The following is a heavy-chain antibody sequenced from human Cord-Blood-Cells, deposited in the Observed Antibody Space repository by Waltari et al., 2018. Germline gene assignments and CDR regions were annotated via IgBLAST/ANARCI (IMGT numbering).Heavy chain of an antibody. Sequence: QVQLVQSGAEVKKPGASVTVSCKASGYTFTSYYMHWVPQAPGQGLEWMGIINPSGGSTSYAQKFQGRVTMTRDTSTSTVYMELSSLRSEDTAVYYCARDDYGGNYYFDYWGQGTLVTVSS. J-gene: IGHJ4*02. CDR1: GYTFTSYY. CDR2: INPSGGST. V-gene: IGHV1-46*03. D-gene: IGHD4-17*01. CDR3: ARDDYGGNYYFDY.